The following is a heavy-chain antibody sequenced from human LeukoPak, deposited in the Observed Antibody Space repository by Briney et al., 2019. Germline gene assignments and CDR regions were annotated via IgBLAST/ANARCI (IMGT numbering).Heavy chain of an antibody. V-gene: IGHV4-59*01. Sequence: SETLSLICTLSCGSMSSDYWTWIRQPPGKGLEWIGYIYYSGSTNYNPSLKSRVTMSVDTSKNQFSLKLTSETAADSAVFFWARYLRQPGTFSLDYWGQGTLVTVSS. D-gene: IGHD3-16*01. CDR3: ARYLRQPGTFSLDY. J-gene: IGHJ4*02. CDR2: IYYSGST. CDR1: CGSMSSDY.